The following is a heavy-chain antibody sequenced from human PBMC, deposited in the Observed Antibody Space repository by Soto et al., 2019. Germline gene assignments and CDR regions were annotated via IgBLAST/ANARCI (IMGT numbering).Heavy chain of an antibody. CDR1: GFTVSSNY. CDR3: ARNWSRFDP. J-gene: IGHJ5*02. CDR2: IYSGGNT. D-gene: IGHD1-1*01. V-gene: IGHV3-66*01. Sequence: EVQLVESGGGLVQPGGSLRLSCAASGFTVSSNYMTWVRQAPGKGLEWVSVIYSGGNTYYADSVKGRFTISRDNSKNMVYLQMNSLRVEDTGVYYCARNWSRFDPWGQGTLVTVSS.